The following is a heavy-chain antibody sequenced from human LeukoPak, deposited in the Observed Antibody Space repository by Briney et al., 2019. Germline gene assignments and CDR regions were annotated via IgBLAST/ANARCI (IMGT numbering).Heavy chain of an antibody. Sequence: GASLKVSCKASGYTFTGYYMHWVRQAPGQGLEWMGRINPNSGGTNYAQKFQGRVTMTRDTSISTAYMELSRLRSDDTAVYYCARDGSSSYYFDYWGQGTLVTVSS. J-gene: IGHJ4*02. V-gene: IGHV1-2*06. CDR3: ARDGSSSYYFDY. D-gene: IGHD6-6*01. CDR2: INPNSGGT. CDR1: GYTFTGYY.